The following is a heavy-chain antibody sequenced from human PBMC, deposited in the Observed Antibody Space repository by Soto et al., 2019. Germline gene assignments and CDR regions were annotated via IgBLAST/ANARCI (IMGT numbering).Heavy chain of an antibody. V-gene: IGHV3-23*01. CDR1: GFTFRNSG. D-gene: IGHD2-2*01. CDR3: AREGTSGGIDY. J-gene: IGHJ4*02. Sequence: GGSLRLSCAVSGFTFRNSGMSWVRQAPGKGLEWVSSISNTGAVTYYADSVKGRFTISRDNSKNALNLQMNSLRAEDTAVYYCAREGTSGGIDYWGQGTLVTVSS. CDR2: ISNTGAVT.